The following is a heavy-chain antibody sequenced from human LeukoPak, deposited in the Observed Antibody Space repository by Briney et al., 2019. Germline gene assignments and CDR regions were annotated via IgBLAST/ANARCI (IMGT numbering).Heavy chain of an antibody. J-gene: IGHJ4*02. V-gene: IGHV3-7*01. CDR3: ARDLYRIVVVPHYFDY. Sequence: GGSLRLSCASSGFNFGAYWMSWVRQAPGKGLEWVATIKQDESEKYYVDSVKGRFTISRDNAKNSLYLQMNSLRAEDTAVYYCARDLYRIVVVPHYFDYWGQGTLVTVSS. CDR2: IKQDESEK. CDR1: GFNFGAYW. D-gene: IGHD3-22*01.